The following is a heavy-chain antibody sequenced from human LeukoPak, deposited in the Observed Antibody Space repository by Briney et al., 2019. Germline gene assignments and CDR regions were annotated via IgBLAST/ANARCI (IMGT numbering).Heavy chain of an antibody. CDR1: GFTFSTYV. Sequence: PGGSLRLSCSVSGFTFSTYVMHWVRQAPGKGLEYASAISSNGDNTYYADSVKGRFTISRDNSKNTLYLQMSSLRADDTAVYYCVRGTGYWGQGILVTVSS. CDR3: VRGTGY. J-gene: IGHJ4*02. V-gene: IGHV3-64D*06. CDR2: ISSNGDNT.